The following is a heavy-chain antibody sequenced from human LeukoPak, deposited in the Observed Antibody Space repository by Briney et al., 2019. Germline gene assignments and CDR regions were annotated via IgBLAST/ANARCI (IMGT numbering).Heavy chain of an antibody. CDR1: GFTFSNYA. V-gene: IGHV3-7*01. Sequence: GGSLRLSCVASGFTFSNYAMNWVRQAPGKGLEWVANIKEDGSEKYYVDSVKGRFTISRDNAKNSLYLQMNSLRAEDTAVYYCARDLSYGSGNYYVYNWFDPWGQGTLVTVSS. J-gene: IGHJ5*02. D-gene: IGHD3-10*01. CDR3: ARDLSYGSGNYYVYNWFDP. CDR2: IKEDGSEK.